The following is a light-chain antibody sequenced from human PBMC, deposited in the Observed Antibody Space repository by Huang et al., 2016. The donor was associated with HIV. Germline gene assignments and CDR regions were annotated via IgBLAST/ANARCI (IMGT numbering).Light chain of an antibody. CDR1: QNVFYRYTNKNY. J-gene: IGKJ4*01. CDR2: WAS. V-gene: IGKV4-1*01. CDR3: QQYYSNPLT. Sequence: DIVMTQSPDSLAVSLGERAAINCKSSQNVFYRYTNKNYLAWYQQKPGQPPKLLIYWASTRGSGVPDRFSGSGSGTDFTLTIRSLQAEDVAVYYCQQYYSNPLTFGGGTRVEIK.